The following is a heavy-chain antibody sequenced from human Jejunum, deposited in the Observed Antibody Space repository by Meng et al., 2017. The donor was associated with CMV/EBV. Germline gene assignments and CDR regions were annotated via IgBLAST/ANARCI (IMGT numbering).Heavy chain of an antibody. CDR3: ARQKCGGDCDMDV. CDR1: GFTFNNYW. V-gene: IGHV3-7*01. J-gene: IGHJ6*02. Sequence: SGFTFNNYWMNGVRQATGKGLEWVAKIKQDGGEKNYVDSVKGRFTISRDYAQNSLYLQMNSLRAEDTAVYYCARQKCGGDCDMDVWGQGTTVTVSS. D-gene: IGHD2-21*01. CDR2: IKQDGGEK.